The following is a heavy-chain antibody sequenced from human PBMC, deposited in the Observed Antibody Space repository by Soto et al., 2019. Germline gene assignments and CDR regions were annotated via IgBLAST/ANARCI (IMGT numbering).Heavy chain of an antibody. V-gene: IGHV4-59*01. CDR2: IYYSGST. CDR3: ARVKLVVVAATSSGFYFDY. D-gene: IGHD2-15*01. J-gene: IGHJ4*02. Sequence: SETLSLTCTVSGGSISSYYWSWIRQPPGKGLEWIGYIYYSGSTNYNPSLKSRVTISVDTSKNQFSLKLSSVTAADTAVYYCARVKLVVVAATSSGFYFDYWGQGTLVTVSS. CDR1: GGSISSYY.